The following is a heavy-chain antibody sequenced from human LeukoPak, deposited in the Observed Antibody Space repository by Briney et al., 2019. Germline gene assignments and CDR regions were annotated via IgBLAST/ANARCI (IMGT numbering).Heavy chain of an antibody. V-gene: IGHV4-39*01. D-gene: IGHD3-9*01. CDR3: ARASGVLPSFEWANWFDT. Sequence: TETLSLTYTLSGGSMRRSGYYWAWMRQPPGRGLEWVGNIHYSGSTCYKPPLKRRITVAADRSRSQFYMKLRSVTAADTAVYYCARASGVLPSFEWANWFDTWGQGSLVTVSS. CDR2: IHYSGST. J-gene: IGHJ5*02. CDR1: GGSMRRSGYY.